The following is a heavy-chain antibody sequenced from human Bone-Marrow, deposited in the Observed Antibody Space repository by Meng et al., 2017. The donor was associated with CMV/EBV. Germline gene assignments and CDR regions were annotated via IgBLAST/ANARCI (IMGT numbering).Heavy chain of an antibody. Sequence: ASVKVSCKASGYTFTDYYMHWVRQAPGQGLEWMGWISTNNGNTIYAQKIQDRVTMTRETSTSTVYMELRSLRSDDTAVYYCARDMYGSGSYYYGMDVWGQGTTVTFSS. V-gene: IGHV1/OR15-2*02. CDR1: GYTFTDYY. CDR3: ARDMYGSGSYYYGMDV. J-gene: IGHJ6*02. D-gene: IGHD3-10*01. CDR2: ISTNNGNT.